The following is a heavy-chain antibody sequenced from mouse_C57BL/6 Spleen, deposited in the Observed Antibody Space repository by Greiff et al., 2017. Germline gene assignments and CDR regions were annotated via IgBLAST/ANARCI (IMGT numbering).Heavy chain of an antibody. J-gene: IGHJ2*01. D-gene: IGHD1-1*01. CDR2: INPNNGGT. V-gene: IGHV1-26*01. Sequence: VQLQQSGPELVKPGASVKISCKASGYTFTDYYMNWVKQSHGKSLEWIGDINPNNGGTSYNQKFKGKATLTVDKSSSTAYMELRSLTSEDSAVYYCAGVLTGFDYWGQGTTLTVSS. CDR3: AGVLTGFDY. CDR1: GYTFTDYY.